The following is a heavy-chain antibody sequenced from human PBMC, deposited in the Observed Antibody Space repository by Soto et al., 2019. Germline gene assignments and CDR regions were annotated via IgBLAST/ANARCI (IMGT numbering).Heavy chain of an antibody. CDR2: IYYSGST. CDR1: GGSISSYY. Sequence: SETLSLTCTVSGGSISSYYWSWIRQPPGKGLEWIGYIYYSGSTNYNPSLKSRVTISVDTAKNQFSLKLSSVTAADTAVYYCARDAHGSGSYYHWGQGPLVTVSS. CDR3: ARDAHGSGSYYH. V-gene: IGHV4-59*01. D-gene: IGHD3-10*01. J-gene: IGHJ4*02.